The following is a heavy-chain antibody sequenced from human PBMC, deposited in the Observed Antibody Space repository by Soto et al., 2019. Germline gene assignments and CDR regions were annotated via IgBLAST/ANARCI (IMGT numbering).Heavy chain of an antibody. Sequence: QVQLQESGPGLVKPSETLSLTCTVSGGSISSYYWSWIRQPPGKGLEWIGYIYYSGSTNYNPSLKSRVTISVDTSKNQFSLKLSSVTAADTAVYYCATSGDSSGWYTDAFDIWGQGTMVTVSS. CDR1: GGSISSYY. CDR2: IYYSGST. V-gene: IGHV4-59*01. D-gene: IGHD6-19*01. CDR3: ATSGDSSGWYTDAFDI. J-gene: IGHJ3*02.